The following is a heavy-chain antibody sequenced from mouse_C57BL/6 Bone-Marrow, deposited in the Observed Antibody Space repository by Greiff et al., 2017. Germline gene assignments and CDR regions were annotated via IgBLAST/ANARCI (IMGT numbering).Heavy chain of an antibody. D-gene: IGHD1-1*01. CDR2: IDPSDSYT. CDR3: ARGGTTVVGGVAY. CDR1: GYTFTSYW. J-gene: IGHJ3*01. V-gene: IGHV1-59*01. Sequence: QVQLQQPGAELVRPGTSVKLSCKASGYTFTSYWMHWVKQRPGQGLEWIGVIDPSDSYTNYNQKFKGKATLTVDTSSSTAYMQLSSLTSEDSAVYYCARGGTTVVGGVAYWGQGTPVTVSA.